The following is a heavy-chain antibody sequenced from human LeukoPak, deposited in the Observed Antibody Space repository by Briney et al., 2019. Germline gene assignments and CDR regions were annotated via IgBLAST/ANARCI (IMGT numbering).Heavy chain of an antibody. CDR3: ATSGVTAMVLRAFDI. Sequence: ASVKVSCKASGYTFTSYAMNWVRQAPGQGLEWMGWINTNTGNPTYAQGFTGRFVFSLDTSVSTAYLQISSLKAEDTAVYYCATSGVTAMVLRAFDIWGQGTMVTVSS. CDR2: INTNTGNP. D-gene: IGHD5-18*01. CDR1: GYTFTSYA. J-gene: IGHJ3*02. V-gene: IGHV7-4-1*02.